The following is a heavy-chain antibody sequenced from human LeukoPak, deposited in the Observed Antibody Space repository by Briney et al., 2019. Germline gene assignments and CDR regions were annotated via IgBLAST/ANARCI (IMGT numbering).Heavy chain of an antibody. V-gene: IGHV5-51*01. J-gene: IGHJ4*02. D-gene: IGHD3-10*01. CDR2: IYPGDSDT. CDR3: ARVAYGSGSYDFRAEYHFDF. CDR1: GYSFTSYW. Sequence: PGESLKISCKGSGYSFTSYWIGWVRQMPGKGLEWMGIIYPGDSDTRYSPSFLGQVTISADKSINTAYLQWSSLKASDTAIYYCARVAYGSGSYDFRAEYHFDFWGQGTLVTVSS.